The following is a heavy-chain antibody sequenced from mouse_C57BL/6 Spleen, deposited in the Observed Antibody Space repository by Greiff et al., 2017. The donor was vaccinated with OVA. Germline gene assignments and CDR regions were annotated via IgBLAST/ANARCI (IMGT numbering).Heavy chain of an antibody. V-gene: IGHV1-19*01. CDR3: AREAAQATLPHFDY. J-gene: IGHJ2*01. CDR2: INPYNGGT. CDR1: GYTFTDYY. D-gene: IGHD3-2*02. Sequence: EVQLVESGPVLVKPGASVKMSCKASGYTFTDYYMNWVKQSHGKSLEWIGVINPYNGGTSYNQKFKGKATLTVDKSSSTAYMELNSLTSEDSAVYYCAREAAQATLPHFDYWGQGTTLTVSS.